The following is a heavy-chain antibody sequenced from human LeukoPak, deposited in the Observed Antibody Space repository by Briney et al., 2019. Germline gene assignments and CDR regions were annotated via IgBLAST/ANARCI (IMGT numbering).Heavy chain of an antibody. Sequence: SETLSLTCTVSGCSISSYSWSWIRQPAGKGLEWIGRISTSGRTNYNTSLKSRVTMSVDTSKNQFSLKLSSVTAADTAVYYCARTNYDSSGYYSKFDYWGQGALVTVSS. J-gene: IGHJ4*02. CDR1: GCSISSYS. D-gene: IGHD3-22*01. CDR3: ARTNYDSSGYYSKFDY. CDR2: ISTSGRT. V-gene: IGHV4-4*07.